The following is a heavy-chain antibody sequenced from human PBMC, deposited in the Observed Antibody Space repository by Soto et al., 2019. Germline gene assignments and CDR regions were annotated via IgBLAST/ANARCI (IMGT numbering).Heavy chain of an antibody. D-gene: IGHD6-19*01. V-gene: IGHV4-39*07. CDR2: IYYSENT. Sequence: SETLSLTCSVSGGSISSRSYSWGWIRQPPGKGLEWIGTIYYSENTYYNPSLKSRVTISVDTSKNQFSLKLSSVTAADTAVYYCARAWQYSSGFFDYWGQGTLVTVSS. CDR1: GGSISSRSYS. CDR3: ARAWQYSSGFFDY. J-gene: IGHJ4*02.